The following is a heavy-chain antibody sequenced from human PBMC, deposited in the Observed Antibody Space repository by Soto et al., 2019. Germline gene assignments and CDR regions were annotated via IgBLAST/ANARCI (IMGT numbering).Heavy chain of an antibody. J-gene: IGHJ4*02. CDR1: GFTLSIYA. CDR2: ISGSGGST. D-gene: IGHD2-2*01. V-gene: IGHV3-23*01. Sequence: GGSLRLSCAASGFTLSIYAMSWVRHAPGKGLEWVSAISGSGGSTYYADSVKGRFTISRDNSKNTLYLQMNSLRAEDTAVYYCAKLGTSWYIDYWGQGTLVTVSS. CDR3: AKLGTSWYIDY.